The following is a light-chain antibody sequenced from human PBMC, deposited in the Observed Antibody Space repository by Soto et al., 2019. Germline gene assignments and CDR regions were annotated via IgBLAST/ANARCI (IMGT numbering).Light chain of an antibody. CDR3: QQYGSRT. CDR2: GTS. Sequence: EIVLTQSPGTLSESPGERATLSCRSSQTISSQYLAWYQQKHGQAPSLLIYGTSSRATGTPDRFSGSGSGTDFTLTISRLEPEDSAIYYCQQYGSRTFGQGTKVEIK. J-gene: IGKJ1*01. CDR1: QTISSQY. V-gene: IGKV3-20*01.